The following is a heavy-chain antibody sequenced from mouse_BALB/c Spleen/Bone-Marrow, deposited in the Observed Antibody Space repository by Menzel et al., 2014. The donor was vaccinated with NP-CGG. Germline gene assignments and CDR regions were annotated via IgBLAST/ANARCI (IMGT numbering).Heavy chain of an antibody. J-gene: IGHJ2*01. V-gene: IGHV1-4*01. CDR3: TRRAAYYFDY. Sequence: VQLQQSGAELARPGVSVLMSCKASGYTFTSYPMNWVKQRPGQGLEWIGYINPSSGYTNYNQKFKDKATLTADKSSSTAYMQLSSLTSEDSAVYYCTRRAAYYFDYRGQGTTLTVSS. CDR2: INPSSGYT. CDR1: GYTFTSYP. D-gene: IGHD3-3*01.